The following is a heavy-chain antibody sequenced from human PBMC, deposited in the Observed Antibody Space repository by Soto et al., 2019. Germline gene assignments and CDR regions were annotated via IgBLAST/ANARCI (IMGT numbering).Heavy chain of an antibody. D-gene: IGHD3-3*01. CDR3: ARDINDFWSGYYNPRSLDWFDP. CDR2: IYYSGST. V-gene: IGHV4-39*01. CDR1: GGSISSSSYY. Sequence: PSETLSLTCTVSGGSISSSSYYWGWIRQPPGKGLEWIGSIYYSGSTYYNPSLKSRVTISVDTSKNQFSLKLSSVTAADTAVYYCARDINDFWSGYYNPRSLDWFDPWGQGTLVTVSS. J-gene: IGHJ5*02.